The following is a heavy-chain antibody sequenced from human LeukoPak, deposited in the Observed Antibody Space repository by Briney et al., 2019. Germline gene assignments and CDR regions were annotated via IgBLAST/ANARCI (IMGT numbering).Heavy chain of an antibody. J-gene: IGHJ3*02. Sequence: GGSLRLSCAASGFTFSNAWMSWVRQAPGKGLEWVGRIKSKTDGGTTDYAAPVQGRFTISRDDSKNTLYLQMNSLKTEDTAVYYCTTDPNYYDSSGYTPDAFDIWGQGTMVTVSS. CDR3: TTDPNYYDSSGYTPDAFDI. D-gene: IGHD3-22*01. V-gene: IGHV3-15*01. CDR1: GFTFSNAW. CDR2: IKSKTDGGTT.